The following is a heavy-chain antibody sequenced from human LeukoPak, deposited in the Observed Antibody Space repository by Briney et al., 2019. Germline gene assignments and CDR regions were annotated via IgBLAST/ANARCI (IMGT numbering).Heavy chain of an antibody. CDR1: GYTFTRYG. Sequence: GASVKVSCKASGYTFTRYGISWVRQAPGQGLEWMGWISAYNGNTNYAQKLQGRVTMTTDTSTSTAYMELRSLRSDDTAVYYCASLYCSSTSCYPPFDPWGQGTLVTVSS. V-gene: IGHV1-18*01. D-gene: IGHD2-2*01. CDR3: ASLYCSSTSCYPPFDP. CDR2: ISAYNGNT. J-gene: IGHJ5*02.